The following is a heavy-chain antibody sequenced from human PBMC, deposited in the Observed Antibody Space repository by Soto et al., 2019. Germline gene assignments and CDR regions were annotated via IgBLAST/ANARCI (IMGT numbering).Heavy chain of an antibody. D-gene: IGHD3-22*01. V-gene: IGHV3-30-3*01. J-gene: IGHJ4*02. CDR2: ISYDGSNK. CDR3: ARDLNYYDSSGLDY. CDR1: GFTFSSYA. Sequence: GGSLRLSCAASGFTFSSYAMHWVRQAPGKGLEWVAVISYDGSNKYYADSVKGRFTISRDNSKNTLYLQMNSLRAEDTAVYYCARDLNYYDSSGLDYWGQGTLVTVSS.